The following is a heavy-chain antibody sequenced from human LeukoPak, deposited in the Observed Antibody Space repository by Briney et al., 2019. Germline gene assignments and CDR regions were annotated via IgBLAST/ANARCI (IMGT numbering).Heavy chain of an antibody. D-gene: IGHD2-15*01. CDR1: GGPISTNY. Sequence: PSETLSLTCSVSGGPISTNYWSWIRQPPGRGLEWIGYIHYSGDTNYNPSLKSRVTISTDTSKNQFSQKLSSVTAADSAMYYCADTVCSDCGCNLSHWFDPWGQGILVTVSS. J-gene: IGHJ5*02. V-gene: IGHV4-59*08. CDR3: ADTVCSDCGCNLSHWFDP. CDR2: IHYSGDT.